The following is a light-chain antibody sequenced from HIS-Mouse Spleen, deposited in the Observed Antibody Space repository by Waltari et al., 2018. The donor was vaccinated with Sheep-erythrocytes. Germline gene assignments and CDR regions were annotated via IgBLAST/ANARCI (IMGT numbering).Light chain of an antibody. J-gene: IGLJ3*02. V-gene: IGLV1-44*01. CDR2: SNN. Sequence: QSVLTQPPSASGTPGQRVPISCSGSSSNIGSNTVNWYQQLPGTAPKLLIYSNNQRPSWVPDRCAGSKSGTSASLAISGLQSEDEADYYCAAWDDSLNGRVFGGGTKLTVL. CDR3: AAWDDSLNGRV. CDR1: SSNIGSNT.